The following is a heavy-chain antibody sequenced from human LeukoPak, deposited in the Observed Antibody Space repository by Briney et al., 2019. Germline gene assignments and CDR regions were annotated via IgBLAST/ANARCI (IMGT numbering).Heavy chain of an antibody. Sequence: SETLSLTCAVYGESLSKYYWTWIRQSPGKGLEWIGVINHRGSTNLNPSLKSRVTLSVDTSKHQFSLKLTSVTAADAAVYYCASSVGSTDYWGQGTLVTVSS. CDR2: INHRGST. J-gene: IGHJ4*02. V-gene: IGHV4-34*01. CDR3: ASSVGSTDY. CDR1: GESLSKYY. D-gene: IGHD1-26*01.